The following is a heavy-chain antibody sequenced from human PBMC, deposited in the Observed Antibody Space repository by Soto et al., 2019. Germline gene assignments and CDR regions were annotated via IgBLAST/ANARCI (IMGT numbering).Heavy chain of an antibody. V-gene: IGHV3-66*01. CDR1: GFTVSSNY. CDR3: AKAPWFGELFDY. Sequence: PGGSLRLSCAASGFTVSSNYMSWVRQAPGKGLEWVSVIYSGGSTYYADSVKGRFTISRDNPKNTLYLQMNSLRAEDTAVYYCAKAPWFGELFDYWGQGTLVTVSS. CDR2: IYSGGST. J-gene: IGHJ4*02. D-gene: IGHD3-10*01.